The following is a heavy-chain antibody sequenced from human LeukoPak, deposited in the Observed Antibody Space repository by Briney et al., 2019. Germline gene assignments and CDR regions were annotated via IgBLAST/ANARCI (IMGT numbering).Heavy chain of an antibody. J-gene: IGHJ4*02. Sequence: SETLSLTCAVYGGSFSGYYWSWIRQPPGKGLEWIGEINHSGGTNYNPSLKSRVTISVDTSKNQFSLKLSSVTAAHTAVYYCARVRPEGISAAVDYWGQGTLVTVSS. D-gene: IGHD6-13*01. CDR3: ARVRPEGISAAVDY. V-gene: IGHV4-34*01. CDR2: INHSGGT. CDR1: GGSFSGYY.